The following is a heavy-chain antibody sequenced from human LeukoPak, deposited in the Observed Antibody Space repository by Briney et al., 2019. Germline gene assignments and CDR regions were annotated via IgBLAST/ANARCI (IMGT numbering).Heavy chain of an antibody. CDR2: IKQDGSEK. D-gene: IGHD2-2*01. Sequence: GGSLRLSCAASGFTFSSYWMSWVRQAPGKGLEWVANIKQDGSEKYYVDSVKGRFTISRDNAKNSLYLQMNSLRAEDTAVYYCARGSGYCSSTSCCVDYWGQGTLVTVSS. CDR1: GFTFSSYW. J-gene: IGHJ4*02. V-gene: IGHV3-7*01. CDR3: ARGSGYCSSTSCCVDY.